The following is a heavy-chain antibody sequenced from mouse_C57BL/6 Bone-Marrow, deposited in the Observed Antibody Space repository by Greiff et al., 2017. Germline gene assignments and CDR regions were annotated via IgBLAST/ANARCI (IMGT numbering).Heavy chain of an antibody. J-gene: IGHJ4*01. CDR1: GYTFTSYW. Sequence: QVQLQQPGAELVMPGASVKLSCKASGYTFTSYWMHWVKQRPGQGLEWIGDIDPSDSYTNYNQKFKGKATLTVDKSSSTAYMELSSLTSEDSAVYYCARRGNYFYAMDYWGQGTSVTVSS. D-gene: IGHD2-1*01. CDR3: ARRGNYFYAMDY. V-gene: IGHV1-69*01. CDR2: IDPSDSYT.